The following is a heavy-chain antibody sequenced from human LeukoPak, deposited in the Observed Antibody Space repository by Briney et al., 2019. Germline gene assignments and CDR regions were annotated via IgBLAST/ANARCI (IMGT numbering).Heavy chain of an antibody. CDR1: GGSISSSSYY. J-gene: IGHJ6*03. Sequence: SETLSLTCTVSGGSISSSSYYWGWIRQPPGNELEWIGTMYYSGNTYYNPSLKSRVTISVDTSKNQVSLKMSSVTAADTAVYYCARVPNYYYNYMDVWGKGTTVTISS. CDR3: ARVPNYYYNYMDV. CDR2: MYYSGNT. V-gene: IGHV4-39*01.